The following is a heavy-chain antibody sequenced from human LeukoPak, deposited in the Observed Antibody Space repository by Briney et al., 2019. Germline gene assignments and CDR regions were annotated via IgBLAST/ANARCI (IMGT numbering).Heavy chain of an antibody. D-gene: IGHD3-16*01. CDR1: GFTFSSYW. Sequence: GGSLRLSCAASGFTFSSYWMSWVRQAPGKGLEWVANIKQDGSGKYYVDSVKGRFTISRDNAKNSLYLQMSNLRAEDTAVYFCARGGGLDVWGQGATVTVSS. CDR2: IKQDGSGK. CDR3: ARGGGLDV. V-gene: IGHV3-7*03. J-gene: IGHJ6*02.